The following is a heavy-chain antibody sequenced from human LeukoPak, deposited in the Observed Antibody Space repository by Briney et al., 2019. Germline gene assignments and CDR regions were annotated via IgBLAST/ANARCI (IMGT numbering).Heavy chain of an antibody. Sequence: SETLSLTCTVSGGSISSSSYYWGWIRQPPEKGLEWIGSIYYSGSTYYNPSLKSRVTISVDTSKNQFSLKLSSVTAADTAVYYCARLHYGSGSSLLFDYWGQGTLVTVSS. J-gene: IGHJ4*02. CDR1: GGSISSSSYY. D-gene: IGHD3-10*01. CDR2: IYYSGST. V-gene: IGHV4-39*01. CDR3: ARLHYGSGSSLLFDY.